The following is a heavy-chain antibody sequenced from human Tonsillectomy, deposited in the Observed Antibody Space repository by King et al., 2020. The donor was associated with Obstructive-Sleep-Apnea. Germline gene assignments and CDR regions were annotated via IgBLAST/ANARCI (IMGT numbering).Heavy chain of an antibody. CDR2: ISYDGSNK. Sequence: VQLVESGGGVVQPGRSLRLSCAASGFTFSSYGMHWVRQAPGKGLEWVAVISYDGSNKYYADSVKGRFTISRDNSKNTLYLQMNSLRAEYTAVYYCAKDLAQYSYDELDAFDIWGQGTMVTVSS. CDR3: AKDLAQYSYDELDAFDI. J-gene: IGHJ3*02. D-gene: IGHD5-18*01. CDR1: GFTFSSYG. V-gene: IGHV3-30*18.